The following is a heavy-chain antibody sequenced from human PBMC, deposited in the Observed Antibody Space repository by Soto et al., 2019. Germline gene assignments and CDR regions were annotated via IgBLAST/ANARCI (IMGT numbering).Heavy chain of an antibody. Sequence: PGESLKISCKGSGYSFTSYWIGWVRQMPGKGLEWMGIIYPGDSDTRYSPSFQGKVTISADKSISTAYLQWSSLKASDTAMYYCAGESEDLTSNFDYWGQGTLVTVSS. V-gene: IGHV5-51*01. CDR3: AGESEDLTSNFDY. J-gene: IGHJ4*02. CDR1: GYSFTSYW. CDR2: IYPGDSDT.